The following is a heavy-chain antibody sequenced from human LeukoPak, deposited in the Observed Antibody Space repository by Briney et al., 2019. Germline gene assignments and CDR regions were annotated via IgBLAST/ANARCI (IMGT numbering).Heavy chain of an antibody. J-gene: IGHJ4*02. Sequence: GGSLRLSCAASGFTFTTYWMSWVRQAPGKGLEWVANIKQDGSEKYYVDSVEGRFTISRDNAKTSVSLQMNSLRGEDTAVYYCVRALGSSSADYWGQGTLVTVSS. V-gene: IGHV3-7*01. D-gene: IGHD6-6*01. CDR3: VRALGSSSADY. CDR2: IKQDGSEK. CDR1: GFTFTTYW.